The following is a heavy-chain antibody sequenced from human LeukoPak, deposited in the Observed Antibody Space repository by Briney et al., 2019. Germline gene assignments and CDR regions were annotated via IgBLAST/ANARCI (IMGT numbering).Heavy chain of an antibody. D-gene: IGHD1-14*01. CDR1: GGSFSGYY. V-gene: IGHV4-34*01. CDR3: ARARRGYGMDV. J-gene: IGHJ6*04. Sequence: SETLSLTCAVYGGSFSGYYWSWIRQPPGKELEWIGEINHSGSTNYNPSLKSRVTISVDTSKNQFSLKLSSVTAADTAVYYCARARRGYGMDVWGKGTTVTVSS. CDR2: INHSGST.